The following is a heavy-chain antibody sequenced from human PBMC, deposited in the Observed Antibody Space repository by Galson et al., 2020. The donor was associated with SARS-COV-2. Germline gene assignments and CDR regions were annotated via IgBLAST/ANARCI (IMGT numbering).Heavy chain of an antibody. D-gene: IGHD3-9*01. CDR3: VRLYKTHYFDLTGQTSD. V-gene: IGHV5-10-1*01. J-gene: IGHJ4*02. Sequence: HGESLKISCKTSGYSFTSFWISWARQISGKGLEWMGRIDPTDSHVDYSPSFQGHITISLDKSISTAYLQWSSLKASDTAMYYCVRLYKTHYFDLTGQTSDWGQGTPVTVSS. CDR2: IDPTDSHV. CDR1: GYSFTSFW.